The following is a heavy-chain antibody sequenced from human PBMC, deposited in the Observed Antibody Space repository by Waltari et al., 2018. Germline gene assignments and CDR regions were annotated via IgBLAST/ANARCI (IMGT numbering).Heavy chain of an antibody. CDR1: GFTFSSYG. CDR2: IWYDGSNK. D-gene: IGHD3-22*01. V-gene: IGHV3-33*01. CDR3: ARDRLTDSSGYYGH. Sequence: QVQLVESGGGVVQPGRSLRLSCAASGFTFSSYGMHWVRQAPGKGLEWVAVIWYDGSNKYYADSVKGRFTISRDNSKNTLYLQMNSLRAEDTAVYYCARDRLTDSSGYYGHWGQGTLVIVSS. J-gene: IGHJ4*02.